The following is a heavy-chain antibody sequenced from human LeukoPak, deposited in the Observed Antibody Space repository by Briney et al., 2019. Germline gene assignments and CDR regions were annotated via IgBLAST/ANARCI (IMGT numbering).Heavy chain of an antibody. J-gene: IGHJ4*02. CDR3: AREGRGYYGDFDY. D-gene: IGHD3-22*01. CDR1: GFIFSDHD. Sequence: PGGSLRLSCAASGFIFSDHDMDWIRQAPGKGLEWISYISRSGTTNDYADSVKGRFTISRDNADNSLYLQLNSLRAEDTAVYYCAREGRGYYGDFDYWGQGTLVTVSS. V-gene: IGHV3-11*01. CDR2: ISRSGTTN.